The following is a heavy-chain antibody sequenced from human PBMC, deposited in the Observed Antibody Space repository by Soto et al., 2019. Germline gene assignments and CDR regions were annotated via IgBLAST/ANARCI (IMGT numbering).Heavy chain of an antibody. J-gene: IGHJ6*03. V-gene: IGHV3-21*01. CDR2: ISSSSSYI. D-gene: IGHD4-17*01. CDR3: ARLDYGDYLYYYYMDV. Sequence: PGGSLRLSCAASGFTFSSYSMNWVRQAPGKGLEWVSSISSSSSYIYYADSVKGRFTFSRDNAKNSLYLQMNSLRAEDTAVYYCARLDYGDYLYYYYMDVWGKGTTVTVSS. CDR1: GFTFSSYS.